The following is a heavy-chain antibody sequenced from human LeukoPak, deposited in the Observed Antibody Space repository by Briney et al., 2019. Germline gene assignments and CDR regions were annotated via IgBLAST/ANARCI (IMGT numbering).Heavy chain of an antibody. CDR2: IYHSGST. V-gene: IGHV4-30-2*01. J-gene: IGHJ4*02. CDR1: GGSISSGGYY. Sequence: SETLSLTCTVSGGSISSGGYYWSWIRQPPGKGLEWIGYIYHSGSTYYNPSLKSRVTISVDTSKNQFSLKLSSVTAADTAVYYCAREVPAALVYDYWGQGTLVTVSS. CDR3: AREVPAALVYDY. D-gene: IGHD2-2*01.